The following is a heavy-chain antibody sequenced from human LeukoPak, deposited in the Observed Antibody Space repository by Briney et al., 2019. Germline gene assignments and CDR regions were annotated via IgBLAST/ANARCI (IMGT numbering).Heavy chain of an antibody. CDR3: ARDIGVAGTAYYMDV. V-gene: IGHV1-2*02. D-gene: IGHD6-19*01. Sequence: ASVKVSCKASGYTFTGYYMHWVRQAPGQGLEWMGWINPNSGGTNYAQKFQGRVTMTTDTSTSTAYMELRSLRSDDTAVYYCARDIGVAGTAYYMDVWGKGTTVTVSS. J-gene: IGHJ6*03. CDR1: GYTFTGYY. CDR2: INPNSGGT.